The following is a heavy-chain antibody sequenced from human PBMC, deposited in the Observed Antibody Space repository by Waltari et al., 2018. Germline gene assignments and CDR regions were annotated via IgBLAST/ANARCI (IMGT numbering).Heavy chain of an antibody. CDR2: ISYDGSNK. V-gene: IGHV3-30-3*02. CDR1: GFTFSSYA. J-gene: IGHJ4*02. D-gene: IGHD1-26*01. CDR3: AKWYGGDYYFDY. Sequence: QVQLVESGGGVVQPGRSLRLSCAASGFTFSSYAMHWVRQAPGKGLEWVAVISYDGSNKYYADSVKGRFTISRDNSKNTLYLQMDSLRAEDTALYYCAKWYGGDYYFDYWGQGTLVTVSS.